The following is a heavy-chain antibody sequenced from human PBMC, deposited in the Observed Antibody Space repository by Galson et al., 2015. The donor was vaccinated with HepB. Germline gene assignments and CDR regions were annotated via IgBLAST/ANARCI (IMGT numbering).Heavy chain of an antibody. CDR1: GFSLSTSGVG. Sequence: PALVKPTQTLTLTCTFSGFSLSTSGVGVGWIRQPPGKALEWLALIYWNDDKRYSPSLKSRLTITKDTSKNQVVLTMTNMDPVDTATYYCAHSPYCGGDCHHPFDYWGQGTLVTVSS. CDR2: IYWNDDK. D-gene: IGHD2-21*02. J-gene: IGHJ4*02. CDR3: AHSPYCGGDCHHPFDY. V-gene: IGHV2-5*01.